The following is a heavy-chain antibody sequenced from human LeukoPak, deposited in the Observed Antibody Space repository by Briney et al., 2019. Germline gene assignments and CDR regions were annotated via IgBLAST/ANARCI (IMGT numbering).Heavy chain of an antibody. Sequence: GGSLRLSCAASGFTFDNYAMSWVRQAPGKGLEWVSTIRGSGGSTYYADSVKGRFTISRDNPKNTLYLQMNSLRAGDTAVYYCARDLGLGYWDSWGQGTLVTVSS. CDR1: GFTFDNYA. J-gene: IGHJ4*02. D-gene: IGHD2-15*01. CDR3: ARDLGLGYWDS. CDR2: IRGSGGST. V-gene: IGHV3-23*01.